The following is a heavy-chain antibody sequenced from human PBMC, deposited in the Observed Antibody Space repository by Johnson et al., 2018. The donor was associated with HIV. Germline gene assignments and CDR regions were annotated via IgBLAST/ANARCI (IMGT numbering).Heavy chain of an antibody. D-gene: IGHD1-26*01. CDR1: GFTVSSNY. V-gene: IGHV3-11*01. CDR3: ARDRDSIVGSHDAFDI. J-gene: IGHJ3*02. CDR2: ISTSGSSI. Sequence: QVQLVESGGGLIQPGGSLRLSCAASGFTVSSNYMTWIRQTPGKGLECLAYISTSGSSIYYTDSVKGRVTISRDNAKNSLYLQMNSLRAEDTALYYCARDRDSIVGSHDAFDIWGQGTMVTVSS.